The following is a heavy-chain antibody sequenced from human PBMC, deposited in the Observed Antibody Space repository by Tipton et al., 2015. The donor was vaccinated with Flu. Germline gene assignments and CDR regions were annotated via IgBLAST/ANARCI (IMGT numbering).Heavy chain of an antibody. CDR1: GFTFSSYA. V-gene: IGHV3-30*01. Sequence: SLRLSCAASGFTFSSYAMHWVRQAPGKGVGWVAVISYDGSNKYYADSVKGRFTISRDNSKNTLYLQMNSLRAEDTAVYYCARVLLGLDYWGQGTLVTVSS. J-gene: IGHJ4*02. CDR2: ISYDGSNK. CDR3: ARVLLGLDY. D-gene: IGHD2-21*01.